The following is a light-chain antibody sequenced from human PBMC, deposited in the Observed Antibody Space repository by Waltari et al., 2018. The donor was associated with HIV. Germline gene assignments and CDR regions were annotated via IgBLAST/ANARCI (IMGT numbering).Light chain of an antibody. CDR3: CSCATPNTRV. CDR1: SSDVGSCKF. CDR2: EGT. V-gene: IGLV2-23*01. Sequence: QSALTQPASVSGSPGQSISISCTGTSSDVGSCKFVSWYKQHPGKAPKLLIYEGTKAPSGVANRFSASKSGNPASLTISGLQAEDEADYYCCSCATPNTRVFGGGTKLTVL. J-gene: IGLJ3*02.